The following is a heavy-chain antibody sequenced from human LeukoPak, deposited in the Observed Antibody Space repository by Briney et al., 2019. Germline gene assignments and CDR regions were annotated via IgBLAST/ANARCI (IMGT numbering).Heavy chain of an antibody. J-gene: IGHJ4*02. CDR3: ARGNNYFYDSSGYLDY. CDR2: IYTSGST. V-gene: IGHV4-61*02. CDR1: GGSISSGSYY. D-gene: IGHD3-22*01. Sequence: SETLSLTCTVSGGSISSGSYYWSWIRQPAGKGLEWIERIYTSGSTNYNPSLKSRVTISVDTSKNQFSLKLSSVTAADTAVYYCARGNNYFYDSSGYLDYWGQGTLLTVSS.